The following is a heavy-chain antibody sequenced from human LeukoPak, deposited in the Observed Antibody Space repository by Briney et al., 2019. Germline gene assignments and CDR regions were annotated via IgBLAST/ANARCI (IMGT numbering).Heavy chain of an antibody. D-gene: IGHD3-10*01. CDR1: GYTFTSYG. J-gene: IGHJ5*02. CDR3: ASMVRGSSWFDP. CDR2: ISAYNGNT. Sequence: ASVTVSCKASGYTFTSYGISWVRQAPGQGLEWMGWISAYNGNTNYAQKLQGRVTMTTDTSTSTAYMELRSLRSDDTAVYYCASMVRGSSWFDPWGQGTLVTVSS. V-gene: IGHV1-18*01.